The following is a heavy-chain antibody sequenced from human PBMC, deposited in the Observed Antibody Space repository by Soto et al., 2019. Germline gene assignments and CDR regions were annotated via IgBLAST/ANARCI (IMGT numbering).Heavy chain of an antibody. CDR3: ARVRTDWGSTDY. Sequence: QVQLVQSGAEVKKPGASVKVSCKASGYTFTSYYMHWVRQAPGQGLEWMGIINPSGGSTSYAQMFQGRVPMTRDTSTSTVYTELSSLRSEDTAVYYCARVRTDWGSTDYWGQGTLVTVSS. CDR2: INPSGGST. D-gene: IGHD7-27*01. V-gene: IGHV1-46*01. CDR1: GYTFTSYY. J-gene: IGHJ4*02.